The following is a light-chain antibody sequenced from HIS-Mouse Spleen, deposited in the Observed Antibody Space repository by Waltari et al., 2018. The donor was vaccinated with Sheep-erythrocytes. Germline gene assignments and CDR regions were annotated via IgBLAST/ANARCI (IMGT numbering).Light chain of an antibody. CDR3: CSYAGSYNHV. CDR2: DVS. CDR1: SSDVGGYNF. V-gene: IGLV2-11*01. Sequence: QSALTQPASVSGSPGQSITISCTGTSSDVGGYNFVSRYQQHPGKAPKLMIYDVSKRPSGVPDRFSDSKSGNTASLTISGLQAEDEADYYCCSYAGSYNHVFATGTKVTVL. J-gene: IGLJ1*01.